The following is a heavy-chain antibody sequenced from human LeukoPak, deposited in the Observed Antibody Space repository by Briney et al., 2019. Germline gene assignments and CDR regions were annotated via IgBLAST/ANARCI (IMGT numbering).Heavy chain of an antibody. V-gene: IGHV1-18*01. D-gene: IGHD6-19*01. CDR2: ISAYNGNT. CDR1: GYTLTSYG. J-gene: IGHJ4*02. CDR3: ARDLEEQWLARKFDY. Sequence: GASVKVSCKASGYTLTSYGISWVRQAPGQGLEWMGWISAYNGNTNYAQKLQGRVTMTTDTSTSTAYMELRSLRSDDTAVYYCARDLEEQWLARKFDYWGQGTLVTVSS.